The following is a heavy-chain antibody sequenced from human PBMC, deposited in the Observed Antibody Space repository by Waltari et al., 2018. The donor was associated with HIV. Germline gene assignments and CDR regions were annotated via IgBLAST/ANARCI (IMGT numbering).Heavy chain of an antibody. CDR3: ARDPEGYTLGGGDFDY. D-gene: IGHD5-12*01. J-gene: IGHJ4*02. CDR2: IKEDGSEK. CDR1: GFTFRNYW. V-gene: IGHV3-7*01. Sequence: EVQLVESGGGLVQPGGSMRISCAVSGFTFRNYWITWVRQAPGKGLEGVANIKEDGSEKYYVDSVKGRFTISRDNAKKSLYLQMNSLRVEDTAVYYCARDPEGYTLGGGDFDYWGQGTLVTVSS.